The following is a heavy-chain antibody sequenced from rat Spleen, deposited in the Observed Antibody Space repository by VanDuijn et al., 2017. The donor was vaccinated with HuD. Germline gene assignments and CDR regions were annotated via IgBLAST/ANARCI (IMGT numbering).Heavy chain of an antibody. CDR2: ISPSGATT. V-gene: IGHV5-19*01. J-gene: IGHJ2*01. Sequence: EVQLVESGGGLVQPGRSLKLSCAASGFTLSDYVMHWIRQAPTKGLEWVTSISPSGATTNYRDSVKGRFTISRDNAKSSLYLQMDSLGSGDTATYYCARRYDFDFWGQGVMVTVSS. D-gene: IGHD2-1*01. CDR3: ARRYDFDF. CDR1: GFTLSDYV.